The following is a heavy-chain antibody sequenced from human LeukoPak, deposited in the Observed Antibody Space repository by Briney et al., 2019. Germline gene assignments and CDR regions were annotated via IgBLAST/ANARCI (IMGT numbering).Heavy chain of an antibody. D-gene: IGHD2-8*02. V-gene: IGHV3-30*02. J-gene: IGHJ6*03. Sequence: SGGSLRLSCAVSGCSFRNYGMHWIRQAPGKGLEWMSFICSDGNTRYYADSVNRRFTISTDNSKNMLYLKMDTVTAADTALYYCAKDPGASVSGFHMDVWGKGTAVIASS. CDR2: ICSDGNTR. CDR1: GCSFRNYG. CDR3: AKDPGASVSGFHMDV.